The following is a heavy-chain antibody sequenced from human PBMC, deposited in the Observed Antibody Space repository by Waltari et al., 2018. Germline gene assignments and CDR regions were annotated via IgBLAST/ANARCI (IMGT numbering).Heavy chain of an antibody. J-gene: IGHJ6*02. CDR2: SMPILGRA. V-gene: IGHV1-69*02. Sequence: QVQLVQSGAEVKKPGSSVKVSCKASGGTFSSYTISWVRQAPGQGLEWMGRSMPILGRANYAQKFQGRVTSTADKSTSTAYMELSSLRSEDTAVYYWASHGSGSYYIYYYGMDVWGQGTTVTVSS. D-gene: IGHD3-10*01. CDR1: GGTFSSYT. CDR3: ASHGSGSYYIYYYGMDV.